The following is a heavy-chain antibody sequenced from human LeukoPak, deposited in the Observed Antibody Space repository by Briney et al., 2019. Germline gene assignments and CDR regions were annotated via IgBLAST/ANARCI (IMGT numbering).Heavy chain of an antibody. V-gene: IGHV4-39*07. CDR1: GDSISSSSYY. D-gene: IGHD3-3*01. Sequence: SETLSLTCTVSGDSISSSSYYWGWIRQPPGTGLEWIGSIYYSGSTYYNPSLKSRVTISVDTSKNQFSLKLSSVTAADTAVYYCARVRSIDFWSGYSDYWGQGTLVTVSS. CDR2: IYYSGST. CDR3: ARVRSIDFWSGYSDY. J-gene: IGHJ4*02.